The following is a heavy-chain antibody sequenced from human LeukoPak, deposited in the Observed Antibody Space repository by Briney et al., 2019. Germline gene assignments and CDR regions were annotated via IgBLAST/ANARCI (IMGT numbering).Heavy chain of an antibody. CDR2: INHSGST. CDR3: ARHSPPNWSGYYTPFDY. J-gene: IGHJ4*02. V-gene: IGHV4-34*01. D-gene: IGHD3-3*01. Sequence: SETLSLTCAVYGGSFSGYYWSWIRQPPGKGLEWIGEINHSGSTYYNPSLKSRVTISVDTSKNQFSLKLSSVTAADTAVYYCARHSPPNWSGYYTPFDYWGQGTLVTVSS. CDR1: GGSFSGYY.